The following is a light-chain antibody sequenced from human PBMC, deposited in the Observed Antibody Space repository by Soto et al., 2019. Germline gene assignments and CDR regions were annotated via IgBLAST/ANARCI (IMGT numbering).Light chain of an antibody. CDR2: GNT. CDR1: SSNIGNSYV. V-gene: IGLV1-40*01. J-gene: IGLJ1*01. Sequence: QSVLTQPPSVSAAPGQTVTVSCSGNSSNIGNSYVSWYQQFPGTAPRLLIYGNTNRPSGVPDRFSGSKSGASASLAITGLQTDDEADYYCQSYDSSLSAPYVFGTGTKLTVL. CDR3: QSYDSSLSAPYV.